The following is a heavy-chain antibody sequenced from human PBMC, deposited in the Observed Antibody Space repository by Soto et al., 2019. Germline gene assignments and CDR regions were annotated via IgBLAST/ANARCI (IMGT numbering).Heavy chain of an antibody. CDR2: IIPIFGTA. CDR1: GGTFSSYA. V-gene: IGHV1-69*13. CDR3: ASIAAAGTREDFDY. Sequence: ASVKVSCKASGGTFSSYAISWVRQAPGQGLEWMGGIIPIFGTANYAQKFQGRVTITADESTGTAYMELSSLRSEDTAVYYCASIAAAGTREDFDYWGQGTLVTVSS. J-gene: IGHJ4*02. D-gene: IGHD6-13*01.